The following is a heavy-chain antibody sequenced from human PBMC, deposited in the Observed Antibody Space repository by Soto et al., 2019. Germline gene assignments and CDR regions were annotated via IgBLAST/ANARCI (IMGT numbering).Heavy chain of an antibody. V-gene: IGHV3-30-3*01. CDR2: ISYDGTSK. CDR3: ARDPQNAMTRNFFDF. J-gene: IGHJ4*02. Sequence: QVQLVESGGGVVQPGRSLRLSCAASGFTFSSYVMYWVRQAPGKGLEWVALISYDGTSKYNVDSVKGRFTISRDNSRNTLYLQMNSLRAEDTPVYYCARDPQNAMTRNFFDFWGLGTLVTVSS. CDR1: GFTFSSYV.